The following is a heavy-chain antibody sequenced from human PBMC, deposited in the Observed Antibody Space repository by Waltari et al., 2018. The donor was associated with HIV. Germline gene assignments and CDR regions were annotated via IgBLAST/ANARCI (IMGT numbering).Heavy chain of an antibody. CDR3: AKDYDSSGFYYFDY. Sequence: EVHLLESGGGLVQPGGSLRLSCAASGFTFSNYAMNWVRQAPGKGVAWVSASSGSGGGRYYADSVKGRLTISRDNSKKTLYLQMNSLRAEDTAVYYCAKDYDSSGFYYFDYWGQGTLVTVSS. CDR1: GFTFSNYA. V-gene: IGHV3-23*01. CDR2: SSGSGGGR. J-gene: IGHJ4*02. D-gene: IGHD3-22*01.